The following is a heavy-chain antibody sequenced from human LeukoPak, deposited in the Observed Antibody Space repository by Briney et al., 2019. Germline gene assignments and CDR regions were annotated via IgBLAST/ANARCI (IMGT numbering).Heavy chain of an antibody. CDR1: GYTFTSYG. CDR3: VYCSSTSCYGGYFDY. CDR2: ISAYNGNT. D-gene: IGHD2-2*01. Sequence: ASVKVSCKASGYTFTSYGISWVRQAPGQGLEWMGWISAYNGNTNYAQKLQGRVTMTTDTSTSTAYMELRSLRSDDTAVYYCVYCSSTSCYGGYFDYWGQGTLVTVSS. V-gene: IGHV1-18*01. J-gene: IGHJ4*02.